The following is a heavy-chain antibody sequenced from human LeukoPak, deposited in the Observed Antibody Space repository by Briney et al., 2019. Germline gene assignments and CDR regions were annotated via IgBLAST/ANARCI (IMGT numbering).Heavy chain of an antibody. D-gene: IGHD1-26*01. CDR1: GFTSNIYE. CDR3: ARGGGSYPFFDY. CDR2: ISNSGTTV. V-gene: IGHV3-48*03. Sequence: GGSLRLSCAASGFTSNIYEMNWVRQAPGRGLEGVSYISNSGTTVYYADSVKGRFTIYRDNAKNSLYLQIHSLRAEDTAVYYCARGGGSYPFFDYWGQGTLVTVSS. J-gene: IGHJ4*02.